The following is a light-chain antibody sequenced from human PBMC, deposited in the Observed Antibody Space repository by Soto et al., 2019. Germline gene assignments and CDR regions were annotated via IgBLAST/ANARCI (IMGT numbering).Light chain of an antibody. J-gene: IGLJ3*02. Sequence: QTVVTQEPSFSVSPGRTVTLTCGLSSGSVSTSYYPSWYQQTPGQAPRTLIYSTNTRSSGGPDRFSGSIPGNKAALTITGAQAYDESDYYCVLYMGSGICVFGRGTKLTVL. CDR2: STN. CDR3: VLYMGSGICV. CDR1: SGSVSTSYY. V-gene: IGLV8-61*01.